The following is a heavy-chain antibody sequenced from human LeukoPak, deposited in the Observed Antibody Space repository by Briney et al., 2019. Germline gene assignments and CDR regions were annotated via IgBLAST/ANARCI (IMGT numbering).Heavy chain of an antibody. Sequence: PSETLSLTCTVSGGSISGYYWTWIRQPPGKGLEWIGYICHSGNTNYNPSLKSRVTISLDMSKNQFSLKLTSVTAADTAVYYCARRTTVAPEYHFGSWGQGILVTVSS. D-gene: IGHD1-1*01. CDR3: ARRTTVAPEYHFGS. J-gene: IGHJ4*02. V-gene: IGHV4-59*08. CDR1: GGSISGYY. CDR2: ICHSGNT.